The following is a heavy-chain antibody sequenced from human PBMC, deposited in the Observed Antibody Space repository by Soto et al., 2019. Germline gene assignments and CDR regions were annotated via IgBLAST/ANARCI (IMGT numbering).Heavy chain of an antibody. D-gene: IGHD3-22*01. Sequence: SVKVSCKASGGTFSSYAISWVRQAPGQGLEWMGGIIPIFGTANYAQKFQGRVTITADESTSTAYMELSSLRSEDTAVYYCARTLSSGYYDPGYYYGMDVWGQGTTVTVSS. CDR3: ARTLSSGYYDPGYYYGMDV. CDR2: IIPIFGTA. CDR1: GGTFSSYA. V-gene: IGHV1-69*13. J-gene: IGHJ6*02.